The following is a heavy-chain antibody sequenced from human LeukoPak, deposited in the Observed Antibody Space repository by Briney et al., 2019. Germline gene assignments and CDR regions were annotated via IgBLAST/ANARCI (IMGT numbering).Heavy chain of an antibody. Sequence: SQTLSLTCTASGGSISSGSYYWSWIRQPAGKGLEWIGRIYTSGSTNYNPSLKSRVTISVDTSKNQFSLKLSSVTAADTAVYYCARDPSIAAAPWGQGTLVTVSS. V-gene: IGHV4-61*02. J-gene: IGHJ5*02. CDR1: GGSISSGSYY. D-gene: IGHD6-13*01. CDR3: ARDPSIAAAP. CDR2: IYTSGST.